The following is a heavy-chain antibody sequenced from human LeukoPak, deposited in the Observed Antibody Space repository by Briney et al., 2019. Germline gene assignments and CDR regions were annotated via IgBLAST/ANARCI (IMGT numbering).Heavy chain of an antibody. CDR2: IHYGGST. V-gene: IGHV4-39*01. D-gene: IGHD6-13*01. CDR1: GGSISSRSYY. Sequence: SETLSLTCTVSGGSISSRSYYWGWIRQPPGKELEWIGSIHYGGSTYYNPSLKSRVTISVDTSKNQFSLKLSSVTAADTAVYYCARQVAAATLYYFDYWGQGTLVTVSS. J-gene: IGHJ4*02. CDR3: ARQVAAATLYYFDY.